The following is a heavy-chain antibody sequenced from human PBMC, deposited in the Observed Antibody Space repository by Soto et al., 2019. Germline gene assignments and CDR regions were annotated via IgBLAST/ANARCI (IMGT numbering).Heavy chain of an antibody. Sequence: GGSLRLSCAASGFTFSSYAMSWVRQAPGKGLEWVSAISGSGGSTYYADSVKGRFTISRDNSKNTLYLQMNSLRAEDTAVYYCAKGLVDCSSTSCYFFDYWGQGTLVTVSS. D-gene: IGHD2-2*01. CDR1: GFTFSSYA. J-gene: IGHJ4*02. CDR3: AKGLVDCSSTSCYFFDY. CDR2: ISGSGGST. V-gene: IGHV3-23*01.